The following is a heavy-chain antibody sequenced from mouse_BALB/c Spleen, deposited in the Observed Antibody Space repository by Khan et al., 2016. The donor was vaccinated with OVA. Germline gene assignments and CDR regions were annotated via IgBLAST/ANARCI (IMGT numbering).Heavy chain of an antibody. CDR1: GFSLNNYS. J-gene: IGHJ3*01. CDR2: IWSAGST. D-gene: IGHD2-3*01. V-gene: IGHV2-2*02. CDR3: ARRGYDLGRGALFAY. Sequence: QVRLQQSGPGLVQPSQSLSITCTVSGFSLNNYSVHWVRQSPGKGLEWLGVIWSAGSTDYNAAFISRLTISKDNSRSQVFLKMNSLQPNDTAIDYCARRGYDLGRGALFAYWGQGTLVTVSA.